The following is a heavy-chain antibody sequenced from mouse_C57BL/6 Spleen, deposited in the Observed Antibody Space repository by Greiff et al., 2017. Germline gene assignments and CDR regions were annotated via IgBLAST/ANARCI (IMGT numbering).Heavy chain of an antibody. CDR3: ARGTRYAMDY. Sequence: EVKLMESGGGLVKPGGSLKLSCAASGFTFSDYGMHWVRQAPEKGLEWVAYISSGSSTIYYADTVKGRFTISRDNATNTLFLQRTSLRSAETAMYYCARGTRYAMDYWGQGTSVTVSS. CDR2: ISSGSSTI. CDR1: GFTFSDYG. D-gene: IGHD3-3*01. J-gene: IGHJ4*01. V-gene: IGHV5-17*01.